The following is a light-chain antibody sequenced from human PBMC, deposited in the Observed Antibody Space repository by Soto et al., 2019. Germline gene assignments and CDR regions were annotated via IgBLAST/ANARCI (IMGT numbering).Light chain of an antibody. Sequence: DIQMTQSPSSLSASVGDRVTITCRASQTISNYVNWYQQKPGKAPKLLIHAASSLRSGVPSRFSGSGSGTDFTLTISSLQPEDFATYYCQQSYSTLPYVFGQGTKGDI. CDR2: AAS. J-gene: IGKJ2*01. V-gene: IGKV1-39*01. CDR3: QQSYSTLPYV. CDR1: QTISNY.